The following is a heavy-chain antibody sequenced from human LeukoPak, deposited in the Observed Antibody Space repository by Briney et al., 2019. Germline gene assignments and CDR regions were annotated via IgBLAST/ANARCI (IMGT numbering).Heavy chain of an antibody. V-gene: IGHV4-39*07. J-gene: IGHJ3*02. Sequence: SETLSLTCTVSGGSISSSSYYWGWIRQPPGKGLEWIGSIYYSGSTYYNPSLKSRVTLSVDSSKNQFSLRLSSVTAADTAVYYCARPQYYYDSNGYYYVGRPFDIWGQGTMVTVSS. CDR1: GGSISSSSYY. CDR3: ARPQYYYDSNGYYYVGRPFDI. CDR2: IYYSGST. D-gene: IGHD3-22*01.